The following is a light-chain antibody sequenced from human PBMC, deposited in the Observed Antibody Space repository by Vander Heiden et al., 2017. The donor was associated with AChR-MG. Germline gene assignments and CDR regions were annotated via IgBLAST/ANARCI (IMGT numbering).Light chain of an antibody. CDR3: QSYDSSLSGAV. Sequence: QSVLTQPPSVSGAPGPRVTIPCTGSSSNIGAGYDVHWYQQLPGTAPKLLIYGNSSRPSGVPDRFSGSKSGTSASLAITGLQAEDEADYYGQSYDSSLSGAVFGGGTKLT. J-gene: IGLJ3*02. CDR1: SSNIGAGYD. V-gene: IGLV1-40*01. CDR2: GNS.